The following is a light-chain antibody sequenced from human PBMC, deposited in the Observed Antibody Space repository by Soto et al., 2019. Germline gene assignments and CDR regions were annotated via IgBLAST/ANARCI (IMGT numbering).Light chain of an antibody. CDR1: QSVGRN. V-gene: IGKV3-11*01. CDR2: DAS. CDR3: QQRSDWPTP. Sequence: EIVLTQSPGTLSLSPGERATLSCRASQSVGRNLAWYQKKPGQAPRLLIYDASNRATGIPARFSGSGSGTDFTLTISSLEPEDFAVYYCQQRSDWPTPFGQGTKVEI. J-gene: IGKJ1*01.